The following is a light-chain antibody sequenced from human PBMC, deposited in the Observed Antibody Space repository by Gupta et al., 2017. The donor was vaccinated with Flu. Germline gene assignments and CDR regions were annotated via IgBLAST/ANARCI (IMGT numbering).Light chain of an antibody. Sequence: PVTLSLSPGEKATLSCRASQSVGSSLAWYQQKPGQSPRLLIYDASTRATGIPARISGSGSGTDFSLTISSLEPEDFALYYCQQRSDWPITFGQGTRLDIK. CDR3: QQRSDWPIT. J-gene: IGKJ5*01. CDR2: DAS. V-gene: IGKV3-11*01. CDR1: QSVGSS.